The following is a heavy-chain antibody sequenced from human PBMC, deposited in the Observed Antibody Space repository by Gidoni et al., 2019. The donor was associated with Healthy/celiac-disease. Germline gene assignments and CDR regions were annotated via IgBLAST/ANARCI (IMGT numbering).Heavy chain of an antibody. Sequence: QFQLVQSGAEVKKPGASVKVSCKASGYTFTSYGISWVRQAPGQGLEWMGWISAYNGNTNYAQKLQGRVTMTTDTSTSTAYMELRSLRSDDTAVYYCARDPSDSSGYYPSTLFDYWGQGTLVTVSS. CDR2: ISAYNGNT. D-gene: IGHD3-22*01. J-gene: IGHJ4*02. CDR3: ARDPSDSSGYYPSTLFDY. CDR1: GYTFTSYG. V-gene: IGHV1-18*01.